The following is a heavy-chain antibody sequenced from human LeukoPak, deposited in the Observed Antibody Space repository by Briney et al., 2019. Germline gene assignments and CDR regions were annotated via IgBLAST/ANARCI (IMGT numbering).Heavy chain of an antibody. J-gene: IGHJ5*02. V-gene: IGHV1-46*01. CDR3: ARDRRPSRYQLLQQQLVSPNTNWFDP. Sequence: GASVKVSCKASGYTFTSYYMHWVRQAPGQGLEWMGIINPSGGSTSYAQKFQGRVTMTRDTSTSTVYMELSSLRSEDMAVYYCARDRRPSRYQLLQQQLVSPNTNWFDPWGQGTLVTVSS. CDR1: GYTFTSYY. CDR2: INPSGGST. D-gene: IGHD6-13*01.